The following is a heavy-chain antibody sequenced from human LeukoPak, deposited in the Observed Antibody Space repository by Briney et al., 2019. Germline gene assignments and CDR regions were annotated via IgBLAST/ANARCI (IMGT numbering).Heavy chain of an antibody. CDR3: ARHSSSYYYDSSGYLNHDY. J-gene: IGHJ4*02. CDR2: IYYSGST. Sequence: SETLSLTCTVSGGSISSSSYYWGWIRQPPGKGLEWIGSIYYSGSTYYNPSLKSRVTISVDTSKNQFSLKLSSVTAADTAVYYCARHSSSYYYDSSGYLNHDYWGQGTLVTVSS. V-gene: IGHV4-39*01. D-gene: IGHD3-22*01. CDR1: GGSISSSSYY.